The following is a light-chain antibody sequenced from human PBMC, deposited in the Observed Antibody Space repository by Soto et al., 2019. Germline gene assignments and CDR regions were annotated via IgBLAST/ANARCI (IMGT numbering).Light chain of an antibody. V-gene: IGKV3-11*01. CDR1: QSVSTF. CDR2: NAS. Sequence: EIVLTQSPATLSLSPGERAILSCRASQSVSTFLAWFQQKPGQPPRLLIYNASNRTTGIPARFSGSGSGTEFTLTTSSLQSEDFAEYHCQQYNNWPQTFGQGTKVDIK. CDR3: QQYNNWPQT. J-gene: IGKJ1*01.